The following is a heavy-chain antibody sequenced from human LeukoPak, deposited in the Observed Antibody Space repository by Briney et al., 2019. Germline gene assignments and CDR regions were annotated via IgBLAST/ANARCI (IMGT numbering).Heavy chain of an antibody. V-gene: IGHV4-34*01. J-gene: IGHJ6*02. Sequence: SETLSLTCAVYGGSFSGYYWSWIRQPPGKGLEWIGEINNSGSTNYNPSLKSRVAISVDTSKNQFSLKLSSVTAADTAVYYCARVGGEYYYDRSGYYGDYYYYGMDVWGQGTTVTVSS. CDR1: GGSFSGYY. CDR3: ARVGGEYYYDRSGYYGDYYYYGMDV. CDR2: INNSGST. D-gene: IGHD3-22*01.